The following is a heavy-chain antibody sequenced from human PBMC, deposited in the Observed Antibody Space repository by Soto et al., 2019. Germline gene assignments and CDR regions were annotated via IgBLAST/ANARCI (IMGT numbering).Heavy chain of an antibody. J-gene: IGHJ4*02. CDR2: INPIFGGT. CDR3: ARDRTPRYYYHSSGYLGY. V-gene: IGHV1-2*02. CDR1: GYTFTGYY. D-gene: IGHD3-22*01. Sequence: ASVKVSCKASGYTFTGYYMHWVRQAPGQGLEWMGWINPIFGGTNYAQKFQGRVTMTRDESTSTAYMELSSLRSEDTAVYYCARDRTPRYYYHSSGYLGYWCQGTLVTVS.